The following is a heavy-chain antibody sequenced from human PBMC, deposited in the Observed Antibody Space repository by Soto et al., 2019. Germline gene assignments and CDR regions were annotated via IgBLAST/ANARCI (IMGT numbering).Heavy chain of an antibody. CDR3: AKAIDSSGYYYYFDY. CDR2: ISGSGGST. V-gene: IGHV3-23*01. J-gene: IGHJ4*02. D-gene: IGHD3-22*01. CDR1: GFTFSSYA. Sequence: EVQLLESGGGLVQPGGSLRLSCAASGFTFSSYAMSWVRQAPGKGLEWVSAISGSGGSTYYADSVKGRFTISRDNSKNTLYLQMNSLRAEDTAVYYCAKAIDSSGYYYYFDYWVQGTLVTVSS.